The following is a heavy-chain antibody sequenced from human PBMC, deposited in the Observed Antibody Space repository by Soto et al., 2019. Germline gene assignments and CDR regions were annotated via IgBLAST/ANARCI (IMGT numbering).Heavy chain of an antibody. CDR2: IIPIFGTA. CDR1: GGTFSSYA. CDR3: ARPTPMVRDYGMDV. V-gene: IGHV1-69*12. J-gene: IGHJ6*02. Sequence: QVQLVQSGAEVKKPGSSVKVSCKASGGTFSSYAISWVRQAPGQGLEWMGGIIPIFGTANYAQKFQGRVTITADESTSTADMELSILRSEDTAVYYCARPTPMVRDYGMDVWGQGTTVTVSS. D-gene: IGHD3-10*01.